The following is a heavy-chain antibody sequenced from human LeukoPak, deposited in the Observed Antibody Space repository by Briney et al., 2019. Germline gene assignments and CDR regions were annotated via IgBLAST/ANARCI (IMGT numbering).Heavy chain of an antibody. CDR2: LSGSGGST. V-gene: IGHV3-23*01. CDR1: GFTFSNYA. CDR3: AKGGGGDFPFDY. Sequence: GGSLRLSCAASGFTFSNYAMSWVRQAPGKGLEWVSGLSGSGGSTYYADSVKGRFTISRDNFKNTLYLQMNSPRAEDTAVYYCAKGGGGDFPFDYWGQGTLVTVSS. J-gene: IGHJ4*02. D-gene: IGHD2-21*02.